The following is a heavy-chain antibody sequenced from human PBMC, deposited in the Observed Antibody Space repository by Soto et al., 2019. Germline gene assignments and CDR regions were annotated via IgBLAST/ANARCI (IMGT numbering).Heavy chain of an antibody. V-gene: IGHV4-59*01. Sequence: SETLSLTCTVSGASTRGYYWSWIRQSPGKGLEWIGYMYYNGSPSYNPSLKSRVTISIDTSKNQFFLKLNSVTAADTAIYYCAGRRDWLFFDFWGQGARVTAPQ. CDR2: MYYNGSP. CDR3: AGRRDWLFFDF. D-gene: IGHD3-9*01. CDR1: GASTRGYY. J-gene: IGHJ4*02.